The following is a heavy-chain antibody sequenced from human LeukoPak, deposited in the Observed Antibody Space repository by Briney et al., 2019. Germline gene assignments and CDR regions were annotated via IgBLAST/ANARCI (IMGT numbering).Heavy chain of an antibody. J-gene: IGHJ6*03. D-gene: IGHD1-26*01. V-gene: IGHV1-46*01. CDR3: ARGVKWELPPYYYYMDV. CDR1: GYTFTSYY. Sequence: ASVKVSCKASGYTFTSYYMHWVRQPPGQWLEWMGIINPSGGSTSYAQKFQGRVTMTRDMSTSTVYMELSSLRFEDTAVYYCARGVKWELPPYYYYMDVWGKGTTVTVSS. CDR2: INPSGGST.